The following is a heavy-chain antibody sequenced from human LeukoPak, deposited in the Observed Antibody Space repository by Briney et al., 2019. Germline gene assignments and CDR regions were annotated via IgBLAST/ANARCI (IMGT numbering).Heavy chain of an antibody. CDR3: SLSGYYPRWAFDI. Sequence: SETLSLTCAVYGGSFSGYYWSWIRQPPGRGLEWIGEIDHSGSTNYNPSLKSRVTISVDTSNNQFSLKLTSVTAADTAVYYCSLSGYYPRWAFDIWGQGTMVTVSS. J-gene: IGHJ3*02. V-gene: IGHV4-34*03. CDR1: GGSFSGYY. D-gene: IGHD3-22*01. CDR2: IDHSGST.